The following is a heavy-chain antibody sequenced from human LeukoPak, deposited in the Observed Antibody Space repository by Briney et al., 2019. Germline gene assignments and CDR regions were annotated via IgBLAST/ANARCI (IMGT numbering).Heavy chain of an antibody. CDR1: GFTFSSYA. V-gene: IGHV3-23*01. CDR3: AKDKEEQWLMYYFDY. CDR2: ISGSGGST. J-gene: IGHJ4*02. Sequence: PGGSLRLSCAASGFTFSSYAMSWVRQAPGKGLEWVSAISGSGGSTYYADSVKGRFTISRDNSKNTLYLQMNSLRAEDTAVYYCAKDKEEQWLMYYFDYWGQGTLVTVSS. D-gene: IGHD6-19*01.